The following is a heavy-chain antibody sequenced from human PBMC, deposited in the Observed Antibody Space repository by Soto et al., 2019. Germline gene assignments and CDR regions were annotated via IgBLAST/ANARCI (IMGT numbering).Heavy chain of an antibody. Sequence: PGGSLRLSCTASGFTFSHYALHWLRQTPGKGLEWVAYISYHGNTEKYADSVKGRFTISRDNYKKEVYLQMNSLRIEDTAVYYCAGVGLNVFRAANDSYNWFEPWGQGTLVTVSS. CDR3: AGVGLNVFRAANDSYNWFEP. D-gene: IGHD6-25*01. V-gene: IGHV3-30*04. J-gene: IGHJ5*02. CDR2: ISYHGNTE. CDR1: GFTFSHYA.